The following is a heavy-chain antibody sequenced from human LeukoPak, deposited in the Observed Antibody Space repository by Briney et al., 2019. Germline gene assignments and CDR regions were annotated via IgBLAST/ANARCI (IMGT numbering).Heavy chain of an antibody. V-gene: IGHV3-20*04. Sequence: GGSLRLSCAASGFTFDDYGMSWVRQAPGKGLEWVSGINWNGGSTGYADSVKGRFTISRDNAKNSLYLQMNSLRAEDTAVYYCARVPDYYGSGSYEGYWGRGTLVTVSS. CDR1: GFTFDDYG. J-gene: IGHJ4*02. CDR3: ARVPDYYGSGSYEGY. D-gene: IGHD3-10*01. CDR2: INWNGGST.